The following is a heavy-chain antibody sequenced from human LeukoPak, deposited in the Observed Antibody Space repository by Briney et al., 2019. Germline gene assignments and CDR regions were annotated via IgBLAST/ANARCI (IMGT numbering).Heavy chain of an antibody. D-gene: IGHD6-19*01. CDR3: AREVYSSPWYDYFDY. Sequence: PSETLSLTCTVSGASITSYHWSWIRQPPGKGLEWIGYIFHSGSTKYNPSLESRVTISVDTSKNQFSLKMNSVTDADTAVYYCAREVYSSPWYDYFDYWGQGALVTVSS. V-gene: IGHV4-59*01. CDR2: IFHSGST. CDR1: GASITSYH. J-gene: IGHJ4*02.